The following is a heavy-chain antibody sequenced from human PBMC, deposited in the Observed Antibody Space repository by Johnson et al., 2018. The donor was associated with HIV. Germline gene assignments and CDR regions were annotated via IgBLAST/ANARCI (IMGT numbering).Heavy chain of an antibody. CDR2: ISGSGGST. V-gene: IGHV3-23*04. J-gene: IGHJ3*02. CDR3: AKDSQGLRAFDI. D-gene: IGHD6-25*01. Sequence: MQLVESGGVVVHPGGSLRLSCETSGFTFSSYAMSWVRQAPGKGLEWVSAISGSGGSTYYADSVKGRFTISRDNSKTTLYLQMNSLRAEDTAVYYCAKDSQGLRAFDIWGQGTMVTVSS. CDR1: GFTFSSYA.